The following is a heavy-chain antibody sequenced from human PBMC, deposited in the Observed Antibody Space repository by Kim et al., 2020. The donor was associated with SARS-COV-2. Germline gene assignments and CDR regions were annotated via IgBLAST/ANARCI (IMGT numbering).Heavy chain of an antibody. CDR1: GGTFSSYA. D-gene: IGHD5-18*01. V-gene: IGHV1-69*13. J-gene: IGHJ6*02. CDR3: ARRYVPVDTAPPEPHYYYYYGMDV. Sequence: SVKVSCKASGGTFSSYAISWVRQAPGQGLEWMGGIIPIFGTANYAQKFQGRVTITADESTSTAYMELSSLRSEDTAVYYCARRYVPVDTAPPEPHYYYYYGMDVWGQGTTVTVSS. CDR2: IIPIFGTA.